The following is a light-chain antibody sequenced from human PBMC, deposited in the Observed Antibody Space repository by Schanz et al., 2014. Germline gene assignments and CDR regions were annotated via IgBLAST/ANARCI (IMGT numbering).Light chain of an antibody. CDR2: NND. CDR3: STWDDILNGQGV. V-gene: IGLV1-44*01. Sequence: QLVLTQPPSASGTPGQRVTISCSGSSSNIGSNTVDWYQQLPGTAPRLLIYNNDQRPSGVPDRFSGSKSGTSASLAISGLQSDDEADYYCSTWDDILNGQGVFGGGTKLTVL. CDR1: SSNIGSNT. J-gene: IGLJ3*02.